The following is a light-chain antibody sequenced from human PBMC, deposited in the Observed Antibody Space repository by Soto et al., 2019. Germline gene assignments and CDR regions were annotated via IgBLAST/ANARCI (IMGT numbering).Light chain of an antibody. Sequence: EIALTQSPGTLSLSPGERATLSCRASQTLSNSFIAWYQHKPGQAPRLLVYDTSTRATGIPDRFRGSGSGTDFTLTISRLEPEDFAVYYCQQYFTSRTFGQGTKVDIK. CDR2: DTS. CDR1: QTLSNSF. J-gene: IGKJ1*01. V-gene: IGKV3-20*01. CDR3: QQYFTSRT.